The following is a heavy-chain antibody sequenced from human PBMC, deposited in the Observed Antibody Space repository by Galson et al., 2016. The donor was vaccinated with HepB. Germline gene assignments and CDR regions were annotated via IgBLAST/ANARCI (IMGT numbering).Heavy chain of an antibody. Sequence: SLRLSCAASGFTFSFYGMHWVRQAPGKGLAWVAVISYDGSSKYYADSVNGRFTISRDNSKNTLYLQMNGLRPEDTAVYYCAKDPRWLQQGFKYYFDFWGQGTLATVSS. D-gene: IGHD5-24*01. J-gene: IGHJ4*02. CDR1: GFTFSFYG. CDR3: AKDPRWLQQGFKYYFDF. V-gene: IGHV3-30*18. CDR2: ISYDGSSK.